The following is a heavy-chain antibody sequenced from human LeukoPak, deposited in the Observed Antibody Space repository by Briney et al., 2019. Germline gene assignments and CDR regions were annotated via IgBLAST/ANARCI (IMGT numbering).Heavy chain of an antibody. D-gene: IGHD2-15*01. V-gene: IGHV3-23*01. CDR2: IGGRGGST. CDR3: AKHRIGDY. Sequence: PGGSLRLSCAASGFRFSDFTMTWVRQPPGKGPEWVSAIGGRGGSTYYADSVKGRFTISRDNSKNTLYLQMNSLRAEDTAVYYCAKHRIGDYWGQGTLVTVSS. J-gene: IGHJ4*02. CDR1: GFRFSDFT.